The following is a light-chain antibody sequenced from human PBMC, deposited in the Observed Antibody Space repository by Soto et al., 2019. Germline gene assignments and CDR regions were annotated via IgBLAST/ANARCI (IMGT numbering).Light chain of an antibody. CDR2: SNN. CDR3: AAWDDSLNGAV. V-gene: IGLV1-44*01. CDR1: SSNIGSNT. J-gene: IGLJ7*01. Sequence: QSALTQPPSASGTPGQRVTISCSGSSSNIGSNTVNWYQQLPGTAPKLLIYSNNQRPSGVPDRFSGSKSGTSASLAISGLQSEDVADYYCAAWDDSLNGAVFGGGTQLTVL.